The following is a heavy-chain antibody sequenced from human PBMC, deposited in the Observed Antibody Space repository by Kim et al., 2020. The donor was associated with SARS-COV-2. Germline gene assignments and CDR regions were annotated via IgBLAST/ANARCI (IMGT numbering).Heavy chain of an antibody. V-gene: IGHV1-2*02. J-gene: IGHJ6*03. CDR1: GYTFTGYY. D-gene: IGHD3-16*01. CDR3: ASAAWGRGRASYYMDV. Sequence: ASVKVSCKASGYTFTGYYMHWVRQAPGQGLEWMGWINPNSGGTNYAQKFQGRVTMTRDTSISTAYMELSRLRSDDTAVYYCASAAWGRGRASYYMDVWGKGTTITVSS. CDR2: INPNSGGT.